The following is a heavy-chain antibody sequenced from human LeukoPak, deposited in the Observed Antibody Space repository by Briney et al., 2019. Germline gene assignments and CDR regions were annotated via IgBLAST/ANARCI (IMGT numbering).Heavy chain of an antibody. CDR2: IIPIFGTA. CDR1: GGTFSSYA. J-gene: IGHJ6*03. D-gene: IGHD6-13*01. Sequence: ASVKVSCKASGGTFSSYAISWVRQAPGQGLEWMGGIIPIFGTANYAQKFQGRVTITTDESTSTAYMELSSLRSEDTAVYYCARAQYSSSWTPYYYYMDVWGKGTTVTVCS. CDR3: ARAQYSSSWTPYYYYMDV. V-gene: IGHV1-69*05.